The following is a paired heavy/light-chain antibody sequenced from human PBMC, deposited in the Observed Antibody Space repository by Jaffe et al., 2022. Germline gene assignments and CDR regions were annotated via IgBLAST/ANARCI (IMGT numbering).Light chain of an antibody. CDR2: GAS. J-gene: IGKJ2*01. V-gene: IGKV3-15*01. CDR1: QSVSSN. CDR3: QQYNNWPPGMYT. Sequence: EIVMTQSPATLSVSPGERATLSCRASQSVSSNLAWYQQKPGQAPRLLIYGASTRATGIPARFSGSGSGTEFTLTISSLQSEDFAVYYCQQYNNWPPGMYTFGQGTKLEIK.
Heavy chain of an antibody. CDR1: GFTFDDYA. CDR3: AKDMVRSFLYSSGWGYYFDY. V-gene: IGHV3-43D*04. CDR2: ISWDGGST. J-gene: IGHJ4*02. Sequence: EVQLVESGGVVVQPGGSLRLSCAASGFTFDDYAMHWVRQAPGKGLEWVSLISWDGGSTYYADSVKGRFTISRDNSKNSLYLQMNSLRAEDTALYYCAKDMVRSFLYSSGWGYYFDYWGQGTLVTVSS. D-gene: IGHD6-19*01.